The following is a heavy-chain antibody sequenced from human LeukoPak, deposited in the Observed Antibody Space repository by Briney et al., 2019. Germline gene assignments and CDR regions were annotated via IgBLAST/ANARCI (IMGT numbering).Heavy chain of an antibody. J-gene: IGHJ4*02. CDR2: IYYSGST. D-gene: IGHD3-22*01. V-gene: IGHV4-39*07. CDR1: GGSISSSSYY. Sequence: PSETLSLTCTVSGGSISSSSYYWGWIRQPPGKGLEWIGSIYYSGSTYYNPSLKSRVTISVDTSKNQFSLKLSSVTAADTAVYYCARVYYDSSGYFGNFDYWGQGTLVTVSS. CDR3: ARVYYDSSGYFGNFDY.